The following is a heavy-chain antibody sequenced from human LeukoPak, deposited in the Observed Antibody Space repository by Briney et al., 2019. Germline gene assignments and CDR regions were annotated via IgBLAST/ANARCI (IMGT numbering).Heavy chain of an antibody. CDR3: AELGITMIGGV. CDR2: ISSSGSTI. Sequence: GSLRLSCAASGFSFSSYEMNWVRQAPGKGLEWVSYISSSGSTIYYADSVKGRFTISRDNAKNSLYLQMNSLRAEDTAVYYCAELGITMIGGVWGKGTTVTISS. CDR1: GFSFSSYE. J-gene: IGHJ6*04. V-gene: IGHV3-48*03. D-gene: IGHD3-10*02.